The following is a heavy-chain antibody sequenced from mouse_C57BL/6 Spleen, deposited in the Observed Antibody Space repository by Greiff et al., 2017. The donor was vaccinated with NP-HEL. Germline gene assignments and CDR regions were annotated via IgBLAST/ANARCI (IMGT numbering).Heavy chain of an antibody. CDR3: ARSTTVVATGDY. Sequence: QVQLQQPGTELVKPGASVKLSCKASGYTFTSYWMHWVKQRPGQGLEWIGNINPSNGGTNYNEKFKSKATLTVDKSSSTASMQLSSLTSEDAAVYYCARSTTVVATGDYWGQGTTLTVSS. J-gene: IGHJ2*01. V-gene: IGHV1-53*01. CDR1: GYTFTSYW. CDR2: INPSNGGT. D-gene: IGHD1-1*01.